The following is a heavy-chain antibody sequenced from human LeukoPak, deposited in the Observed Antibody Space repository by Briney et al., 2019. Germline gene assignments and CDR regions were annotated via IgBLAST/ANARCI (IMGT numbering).Heavy chain of an antibody. V-gene: IGHV4-59*12. CDR3: ARVLGNSAFDI. CDR2: IYYSGNT. Sequence: KPSETLSLTCTVSGASITSYYWSWFRQPPGKALEWIGYIYYSGNTKYNPSLKSRATISEDTSKNQFSLELSSVTAADTAVYYCARVLGNSAFDIWGQGTMVTVSS. CDR1: GASITSYY. D-gene: IGHD3-16*01. J-gene: IGHJ3*02.